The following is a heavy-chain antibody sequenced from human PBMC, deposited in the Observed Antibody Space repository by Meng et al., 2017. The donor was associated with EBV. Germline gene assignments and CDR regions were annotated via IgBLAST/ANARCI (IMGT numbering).Heavy chain of an antibody. CDR1: GYTFRNYA. Sequence: QVELVQSGSAWKRPGAQVKVSCKASGYTFRNYAINWMRQVPGQGLEWMGWINTYSGKATFAQGFTGRFVFSLDTPVTTAHLQISGLKTEDSAVYYCARGVEENGSHYPFDSWGQGTLVTVSS. D-gene: IGHD1-1*01. V-gene: IGHV7-4-1*02. J-gene: IGHJ4*02. CDR3: ARGVEENGSHYPFDS. CDR2: INTYSGKA.